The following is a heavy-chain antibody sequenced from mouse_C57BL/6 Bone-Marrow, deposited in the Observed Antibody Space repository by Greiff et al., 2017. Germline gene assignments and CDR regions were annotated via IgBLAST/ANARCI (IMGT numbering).Heavy chain of an antibody. CDR1: GFTFSSYW. J-gene: IGHJ1*03. Sequence: EVKLMEPGAGLVKPGGSLKISCAASGFTFSSYWMSWVRQNPEQGLEWVAYISSGGGCINYADTVKGRGTISIDKARNTLYLQMSSLKSEDSAVYYCTRRDSHWYFDVWGTGTTVTVSS. CDR3: TRRDSHWYFDV. D-gene: IGHD2-12*01. V-gene: IGHV5S21*01. CDR2: ISSGGGCI.